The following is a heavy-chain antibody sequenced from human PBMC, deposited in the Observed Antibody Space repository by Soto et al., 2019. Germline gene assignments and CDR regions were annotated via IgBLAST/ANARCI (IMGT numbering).Heavy chain of an antibody. CDR2: IITIVGTA. J-gene: IGHJ4*02. CDR3: ARDQRAWVRWLQGGPFDY. CDR1: GGTFSSYA. D-gene: IGHD5-12*01. Sequence: QVQLVQSGAEVKKPGSSVKVSCKASGGTFSSYAISWVRQAPGQGLEWMGGIITIVGTANYAQKFQGRVTITADESTSTAYMELSSLRSEDTAVYYCARDQRAWVRWLQGGPFDYWGQGTLVTVSS. V-gene: IGHV1-69*01.